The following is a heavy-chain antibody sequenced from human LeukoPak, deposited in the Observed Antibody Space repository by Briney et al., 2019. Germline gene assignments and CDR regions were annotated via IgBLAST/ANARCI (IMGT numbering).Heavy chain of an antibody. CDR1: GVSISSGHW. J-gene: IGHJ6*03. Sequence: SETLSLTCAVSGVSISSGHWWSWVRQPPGKGLEWIGEIYHSGSTNYHASLKSRVTISVDTSKNQFSLKLSSVTAADTAVYYCARADCGYNYGPCYYYMDVWGKGTTVTISS. CDR3: ARADCGYNYGPCYYYMDV. D-gene: IGHD5-18*01. CDR2: IYHSGST. V-gene: IGHV4-4*02.